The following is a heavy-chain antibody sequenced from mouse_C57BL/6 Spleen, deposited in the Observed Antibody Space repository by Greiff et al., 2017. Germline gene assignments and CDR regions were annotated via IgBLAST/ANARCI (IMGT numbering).Heavy chain of an antibody. Sequence: VQLKESGGDLVKPGGSLKLSCAASGFTFSSYGMSWVRQTPDKRLEWVATISSGGSYTYYPDSVKGRFTISRDNAKKTLYLQMSSLKSEDTAMYYCARHDGSNYFDYWGQGTTLTVSS. CDR2: ISSGGSYT. CDR1: GFTFSSYG. CDR3: ARHDGSNYFDY. J-gene: IGHJ2*01. V-gene: IGHV5-6*01. D-gene: IGHD1-1*01.